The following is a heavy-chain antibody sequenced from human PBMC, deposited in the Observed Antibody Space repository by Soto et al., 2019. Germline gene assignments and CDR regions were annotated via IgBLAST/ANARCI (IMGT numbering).Heavy chain of an antibody. CDR2: ISSSSSTI. D-gene: IGHD2-15*01. Sequence: EVQLVESGGGLVQPGGSLRLSCAASGFTFSSYSMNWVRQAPGKGLEWVSYISSSSSTIYYADSVKGRFTISRDNAKKSLYLQMYSLIAEDTAVHYCARTLRYCSGGSCPTGYFLRWGQGTLVTVSS. CDR3: ARTLRYCSGGSCPTGYFLR. J-gene: IGHJ1*01. CDR1: GFTFSSYS. V-gene: IGHV3-48*01.